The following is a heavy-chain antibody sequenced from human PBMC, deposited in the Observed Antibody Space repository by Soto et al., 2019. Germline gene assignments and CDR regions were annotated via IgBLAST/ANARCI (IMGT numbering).Heavy chain of an antibody. J-gene: IGHJ6*01. CDR2: IIPIFGTA. Sequence: VASVKVSCKASGGTFSSYAISWVRQAPGQGLEWMGGIIPIFGTANYAQKFQGRVTITADESTSTAYMELSSLRSEDTAVYYCAREKDIVVGPAAMVNYYYGMDVWGQGTTVTVSS. CDR1: GGTFSSYA. V-gene: IGHV1-69*13. D-gene: IGHD2-2*01. CDR3: AREKDIVVGPAAMVNYYYGMDV.